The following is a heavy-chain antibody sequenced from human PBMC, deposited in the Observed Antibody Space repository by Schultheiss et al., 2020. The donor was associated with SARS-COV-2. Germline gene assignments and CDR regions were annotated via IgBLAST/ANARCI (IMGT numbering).Heavy chain of an antibody. J-gene: IGHJ6*02. V-gene: IGHV4-59*08. D-gene: IGHD6-25*01. CDR1: GGSISSYY. Sequence: SETLSLTCTVSGGSISSYYWSWIRQPPGKGLEWIGYIYYSGSTNYNPSLKSRVTISVDTSKNQFSLNLSFVTAADTAVYYCARHRSQRYYCYGMDVWGQGTTVTVSS. CDR2: IYYSGST. CDR3: ARHRSQRYYCYGMDV.